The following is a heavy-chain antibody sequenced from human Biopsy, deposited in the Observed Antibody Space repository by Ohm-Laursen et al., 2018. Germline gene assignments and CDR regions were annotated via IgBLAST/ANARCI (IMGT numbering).Heavy chain of an antibody. Sequence: SSVKVSCKASVGTFINYAISWVRQAPGPRLEWMGGTIPMFGTANYAQMFQGRVTISADESTSTSYMELSSLTTEDTAIYYCARGPHSGSHSCFDYWGRGTLVTVSS. CDR1: VGTFINYA. CDR2: TIPMFGTA. V-gene: IGHV1-69*01. D-gene: IGHD1-26*01. CDR3: ARGPHSGSHSCFDY. J-gene: IGHJ4*02.